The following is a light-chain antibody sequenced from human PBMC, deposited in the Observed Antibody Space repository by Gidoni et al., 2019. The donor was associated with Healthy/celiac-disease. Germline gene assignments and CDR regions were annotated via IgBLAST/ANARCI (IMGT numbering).Light chain of an antibody. J-gene: IGKJ4*01. CDR3: QQYGSSPLT. CDR2: GAS. V-gene: IGKV3-20*01. CDR1: QRVSSSY. Sequence: EIVLTQSPGTLYLSPGERDTRSCRASQRVSSSYLAWYQQKPGQAPRLLIYGASSRATGIPDRISGSGSGTDFTLTISRLEPEDFAVYYCQQYGSSPLTFGGGTKVEIK.